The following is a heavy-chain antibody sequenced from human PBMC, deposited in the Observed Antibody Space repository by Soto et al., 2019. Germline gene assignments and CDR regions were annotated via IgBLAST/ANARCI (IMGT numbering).Heavy chain of an antibody. D-gene: IGHD3-10*01. CDR3: AKESHYYGAGSYAWYDYYYYMAV. CDR2: ISYDGSNK. V-gene: IGHV3-30*18. J-gene: IGHJ6*03. Sequence: QVQLVESGGGVVQPGRSLRLSCAASGFTFSSYGMHWVRQAPGKGLEWVAVISYDGSNKYYADSVKGRFTISRDNSKNALYLQMNSLRAEDTAVYYCAKESHYYGAGSYAWYDYYYYMAVWGKGTTVTVCS. CDR1: GFTFSSYG.